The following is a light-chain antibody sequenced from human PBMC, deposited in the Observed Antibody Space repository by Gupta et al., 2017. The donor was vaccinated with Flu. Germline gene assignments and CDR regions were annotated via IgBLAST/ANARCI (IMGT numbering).Light chain of an antibody. CDR1: QSVSSN. V-gene: IGKV3-15*01. CDR3: HKDNNSMT. CDR2: GAS. Sequence: EIVMTQSPATLSVSPGERATLSCRASQSVSSNLAWYQQKPGQAPRLLIYGASTRATGIPARFSDSGSGTEFTLTISGRQSEDFAVYYGHKDNNSMTFGQRTKVEIK. J-gene: IGKJ2*01.